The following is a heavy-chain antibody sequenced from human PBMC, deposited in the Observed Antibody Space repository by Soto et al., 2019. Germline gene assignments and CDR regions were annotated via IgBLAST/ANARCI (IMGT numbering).Heavy chain of an antibody. V-gene: IGHV4-59*01. CDR2: IYYSGST. CDR1: GGSISSYY. D-gene: IGHD5-12*01. CDR3: ARVLGVEMATTRQYYFDY. Sequence: SSETLSLTCTVSGGSISSYYWSWIRQPPGKGLEWIGYIYYSGSTNYNPSLKSRVTISVDTSKNQFSLKLSSVTAADTAVYHCARVLGVEMATTRQYYFDYWGQGTLVTVSS. J-gene: IGHJ4*02.